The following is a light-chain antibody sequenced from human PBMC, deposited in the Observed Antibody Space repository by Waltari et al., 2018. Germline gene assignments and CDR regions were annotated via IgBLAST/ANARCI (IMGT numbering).Light chain of an antibody. CDR3: QQYQDYPHT. CDR1: QDIGDF. CDR2: AAS. Sequence: DIQMTHSPSSLTASVGDRVTITCRASQDIGDFLVWFQQRPGKAPKSLIYAASTLQGGVPSRFSGSGSGTDLTLTISSLQPEDSGTYYCQQYQDYPHTFGGGTRVEVK. J-gene: IGKJ4*01. V-gene: IGKV1-16*01.